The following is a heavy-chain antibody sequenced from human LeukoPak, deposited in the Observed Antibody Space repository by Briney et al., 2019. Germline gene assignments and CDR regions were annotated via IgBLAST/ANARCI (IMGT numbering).Heavy chain of an antibody. D-gene: IGHD3-22*01. CDR2: ITPYNVNT. V-gene: IGHV1-18*01. Sequence: ASVKVSCKASGYTFSNYDITWVRQAPGQGLDCMGWITPYNVNTDYVQKVRGRVTMTADTSSSTAYMELRSLTSDDTAVYYCARAGAVVGDIRGFDWFDPWGQGTLVTVSS. CDR3: ARAGAVVGDIRGFDWFDP. J-gene: IGHJ5*02. CDR1: GYTFSNYD.